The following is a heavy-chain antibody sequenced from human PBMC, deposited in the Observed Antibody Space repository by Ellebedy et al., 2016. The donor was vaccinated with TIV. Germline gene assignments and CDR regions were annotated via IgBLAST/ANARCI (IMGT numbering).Heavy chain of an antibody. J-gene: IGHJ4*02. CDR3: ASGGLYTGYCYHY. CDR2: ISTSGDFT. V-gene: IGHV3-23*01. Sequence: GGSLRLSXAASGFTFSNYAMSWVRQAPGKGLEWVSAISTSGDFTVYADSAKGRFTISRDNSRNTLYLQMSSLRGEDTAIYYCASGGLYTGYCYHYWGQGTLVTVSS. D-gene: IGHD5-18*01. CDR1: GFTFSNYA.